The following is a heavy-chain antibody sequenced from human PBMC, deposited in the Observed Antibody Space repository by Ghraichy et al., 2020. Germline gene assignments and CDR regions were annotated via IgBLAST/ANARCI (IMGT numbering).Heavy chain of an antibody. Sequence: SETLSLTCAVYGGSFSGYYWSWIRQPPGKGLEWIGEINHSGSTNYNPSLKSRVTISVDTSKNQFSLKLSSVTAADTAVYYCARGRRVLITMVRGITANQYNWFDPWGQGTLVTVSS. CDR2: INHSGST. J-gene: IGHJ5*02. V-gene: IGHV4-34*01. CDR3: ARGRRVLITMVRGITANQYNWFDP. CDR1: GGSFSGYY. D-gene: IGHD3-10*01.